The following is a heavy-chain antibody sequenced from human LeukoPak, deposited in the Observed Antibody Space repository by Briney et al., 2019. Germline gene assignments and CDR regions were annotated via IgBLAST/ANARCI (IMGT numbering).Heavy chain of an antibody. CDR2: IKQDGSEK. D-gene: IGHD3-10*01. V-gene: IGHV3-7*03. CDR3: LGYHGSGSYSAPDY. J-gene: IGHJ4*02. Sequence: PGGSLRLSCAASGFTFSTYWMTWVRQAPGKGLEWVANIKQDGSEKYYVDSVKGRFTISRDNAKNSLYLQMNSLRAEDTAVYYCLGYHGSGSYSAPDYWGQGTLVTVAS. CDR1: GFTFSTYW.